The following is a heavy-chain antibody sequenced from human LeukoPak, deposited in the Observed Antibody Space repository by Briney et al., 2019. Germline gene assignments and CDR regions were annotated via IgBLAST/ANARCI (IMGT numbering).Heavy chain of an antibody. CDR1: GYTFTSYG. V-gene: IGHV1-18*01. D-gene: IGHD3-3*01. Sequence: ASVKLSRKASGYTFTSYGISWVRQAPGQGLEWMGWISAYNGNTNYAQKLQGRVTMTTDTSTSTAYMELRSLRSDDTAVYYCARVVRKIFGVVIFDYWGQGTLVTVSS. CDR3: ARVVRKIFGVVIFDY. CDR2: ISAYNGNT. J-gene: IGHJ4*02.